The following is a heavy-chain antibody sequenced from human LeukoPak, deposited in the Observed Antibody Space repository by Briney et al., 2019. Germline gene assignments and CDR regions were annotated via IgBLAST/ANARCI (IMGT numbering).Heavy chain of an antibody. CDR2: IYYSGST. CDR3: AKTYYYDPFDF. Sequence: PSETLSLTCTVSGGSISNSGYYWGWIRQPPGKGLEWIGNIYYSGSTYYNPSLKSRVTISVDTSKNQFSLKLTSVTAADTAVYYCAKTYYYDPFDFWGQGTLVTVSS. D-gene: IGHD3-22*01. J-gene: IGHJ4*02. CDR1: GGSISNSGYY. V-gene: IGHV4-39*01.